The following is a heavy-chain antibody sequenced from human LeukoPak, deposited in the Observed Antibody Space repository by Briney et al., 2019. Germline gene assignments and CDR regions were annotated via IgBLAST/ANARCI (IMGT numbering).Heavy chain of an antibody. J-gene: IGHJ3*02. D-gene: IGHD3-22*01. CDR2: IFYSRAT. CDR1: GGSISSGGYY. Sequence: SETLSLTCTVSGGSISSGGYYWSWIRQHPGKGLEWIGYIFYSRATHYNPSHKRRATLSVNTSKNQFSLKLNSVTDADAAFYCCARRFTMRVGGHDAFDSWGQGTMVTVSS. CDR3: ARRFTMRVGGHDAFDS. V-gene: IGHV4-31*02.